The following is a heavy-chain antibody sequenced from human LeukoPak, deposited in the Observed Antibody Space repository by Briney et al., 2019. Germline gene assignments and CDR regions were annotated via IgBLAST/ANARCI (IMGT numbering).Heavy chain of an antibody. J-gene: IGHJ4*02. D-gene: IGHD3-16*01. Sequence: PSETLSLTCRVAGRSISSSDYYWGWIRQPPGKGLEWIGSMYNGGSTPYNPSLKSRVTISVDTSKNQFSLKLNSVTAADTAVYYCARTAGGGGLDYWGQGTLVTVSS. CDR3: ARTAGGGGLDY. V-gene: IGHV4-39*01. CDR2: MYNGGST. CDR1: GRSISSSDYY.